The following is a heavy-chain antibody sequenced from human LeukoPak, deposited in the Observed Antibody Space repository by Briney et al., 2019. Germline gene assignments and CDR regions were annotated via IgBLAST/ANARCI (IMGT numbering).Heavy chain of an antibody. CDR3: ARTGLWFRYFDY. J-gene: IGHJ4*02. CDR2: TNPSGGST. V-gene: IGHV1-46*01. CDR1: GYTFTSYY. D-gene: IGHD3-10*01. Sequence: GASVKVSCKASGYTFTSYYMHWVRQAPGQGLEWMGITNPSGGSTSYAQKFQGRVTMTRDTSTSTVYTELSSLRSEDTAVYYCARTGLWFRYFDYWGQGTLVTVSS.